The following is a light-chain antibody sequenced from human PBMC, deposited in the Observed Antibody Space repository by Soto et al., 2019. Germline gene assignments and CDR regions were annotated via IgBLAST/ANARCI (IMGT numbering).Light chain of an antibody. CDR1: SSDVAAYNF. V-gene: IGLV2-14*01. Sequence: QSALTQPASVSGSPGQSVAISCTGTSSDVAAYNFVSWYQQHPGKAPKLMVVDVSNRPSGVSDRFSGSKSGNTASLTISGLQAEDEADYYCSSYTSGGNYVFGTGTKVTVL. CDR2: DVS. CDR3: SSYTSGGNYV. J-gene: IGLJ1*01.